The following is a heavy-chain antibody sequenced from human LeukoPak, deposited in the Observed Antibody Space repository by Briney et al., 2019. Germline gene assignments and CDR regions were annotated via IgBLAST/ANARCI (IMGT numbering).Heavy chain of an antibody. J-gene: IGHJ4*02. CDR1: GFTVSSNY. V-gene: IGHV3-53*01. D-gene: IGHD3-10*01. CDR3: ARGDQVRGVDY. Sequence: GGSLRLSCAASGFTVSSNYMSWVRQAPGKGLEWVSVIYSGGSTYYADSVKGRFTISRDNAKNSLYLQMNSLRAEDTALYHCARGDQVRGVDYWGQGTLVTVSS. CDR2: IYSGGST.